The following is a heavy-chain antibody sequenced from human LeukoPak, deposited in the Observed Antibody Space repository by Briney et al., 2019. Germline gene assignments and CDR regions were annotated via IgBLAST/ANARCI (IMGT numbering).Heavy chain of an antibody. D-gene: IGHD3-3*01. CDR2: INHSGST. J-gene: IGHJ4*02. V-gene: IGHV4-34*01. Sequence: SETLSLTCAVYGGSFSGYYWSWIRQPPGKGLEWIGEINHSGSTNYNPSLKSRVTISVDTSKNQFSPKLSSVTAADTAVYYCARARYDFWSGSYRFDYWGQGTLVTVSS. CDR1: GGSFSGYY. CDR3: ARARYDFWSGSYRFDY.